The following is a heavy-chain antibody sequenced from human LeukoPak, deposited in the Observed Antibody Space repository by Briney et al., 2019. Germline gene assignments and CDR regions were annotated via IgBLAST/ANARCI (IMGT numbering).Heavy chain of an antibody. CDR1: GFTFSRYW. D-gene: IGHD3-10*02. CDR2: INSDGSST. CDR3: AELGITMIGGV. Sequence: GGSLRLSCAASGFTFSRYWMHWVRQGPGKGLVWVSRINSDGSSTTYADSVKGRFTISRDNAKNSLYLQMNSLRAEDTAVYYCAELGITMIGGVWGKGTTVTISS. J-gene: IGHJ6*04. V-gene: IGHV3-74*01.